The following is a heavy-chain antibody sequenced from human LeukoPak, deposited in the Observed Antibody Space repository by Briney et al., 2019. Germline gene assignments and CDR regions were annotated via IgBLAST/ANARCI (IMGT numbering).Heavy chain of an antibody. D-gene: IGHD2-2*01. CDR1: GYTFTGYY. CDR3: ARDDIVVVPAASSFGY. J-gene: IGHJ4*02. V-gene: IGHV1-2*02. CDR2: INPNSGGT. Sequence: ASVKVSCKASGYTFTGYYMHWVRQAPGQGLEWMGWINPNSGGTNYAQKFQGRVTMTRDTSISTAYMELSRLKSDDTAVYYCARDDIVVVPAASSFGYWGQGTLVTVSS.